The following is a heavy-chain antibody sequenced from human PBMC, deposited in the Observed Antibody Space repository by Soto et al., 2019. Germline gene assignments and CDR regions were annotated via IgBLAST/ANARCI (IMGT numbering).Heavy chain of an antibody. J-gene: IGHJ4*02. CDR2: ISSNGGST. CDR3: VKDRYVDS. Sequence: GGSLRLSCSVSGFTLITYAMHWVRQAPGKGLEYVASISSNGGSTYYADSVKGRFTISRDNSKNTLSLQMSSLRTDDTAMYYCVKDRYVDSWGQGTLVTVS. CDR1: GFTLITYA. V-gene: IGHV3-64D*06.